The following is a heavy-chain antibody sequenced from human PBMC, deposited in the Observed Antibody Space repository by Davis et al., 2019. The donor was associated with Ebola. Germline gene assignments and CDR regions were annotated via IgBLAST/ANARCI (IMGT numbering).Heavy chain of an antibody. D-gene: IGHD5-12*01. CDR1: GYSFTIYD. CDR3: ARDCAAIVAGGC. J-gene: IGHJ4*02. CDR2: LNPNSGDT. V-gene: IGHV1-8*01. Sequence: ASVKVSCKASGYSFTIYDINWVRQAAGQGLEWMGWLNPNSGDTGYAQKFQGRVTITADKSTSTAYMELSSLRSEDTAVYYCARDCAAIVAGGCWGQGTLVTVSS.